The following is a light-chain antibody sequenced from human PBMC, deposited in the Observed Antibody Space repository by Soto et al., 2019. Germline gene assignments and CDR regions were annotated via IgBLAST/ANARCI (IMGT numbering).Light chain of an antibody. CDR3: KQSYSTLN. CDR2: AAS. V-gene: IGKV1-12*01. Sequence: DIQMTQSPSSVSGSLGDRFTITCRASQDITRWLAWYQQKPGKAPKLLIYAASSLQSGVPSRFSGSGSGTDFTLTISSLQPEDFATYYCKQSYSTLNFGGGTKVAIK. J-gene: IGKJ4*01. CDR1: QDITRW.